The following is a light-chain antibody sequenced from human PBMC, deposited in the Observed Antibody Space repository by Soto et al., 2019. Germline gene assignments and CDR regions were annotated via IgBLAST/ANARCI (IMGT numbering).Light chain of an antibody. CDR1: SSDVGSYNY. V-gene: IGLV2-14*01. Sequence: QSALTQPASVSGSPGQSITISCTGTSSDVGSYNYVSWYQQHPGKAPKLMIYEVSNRPSAVSNRFSGSKSGNTASLTISGLQAEDEADYFCSSYATTNTLGYVFGTGTKLTVL. J-gene: IGLJ1*01. CDR3: SSYATTNTLGYV. CDR2: EVS.